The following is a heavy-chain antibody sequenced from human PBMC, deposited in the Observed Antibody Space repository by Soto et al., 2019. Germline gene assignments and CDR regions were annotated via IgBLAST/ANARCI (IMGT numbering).Heavy chain of an antibody. V-gene: IGHV3-53*01. CDR1: GFTVSVDS. CDR3: ARHDWLAP. CDR2: CYNTGFI. Sequence: EVQLVDSGGGWIHPGGSLRLSCAASGFTVSVDSMIWVRQAPGKGLEGVLLCYNTGFIHYADSVKGRFTIYRDNSKNTLYLQMNSLRAEVTAVYFCARHDWLAPWGQGTLVNVSS. J-gene: IGHJ5*02.